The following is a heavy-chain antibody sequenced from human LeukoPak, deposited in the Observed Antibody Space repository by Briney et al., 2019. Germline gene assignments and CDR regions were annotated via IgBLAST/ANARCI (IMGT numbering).Heavy chain of an antibody. CDR2: ISYDGSSK. D-gene: IGHD2-15*01. CDR1: GFTVSNYV. CDR3: ARESCSGSSCVNWFDP. Sequence: GGSLRLSCAASGFTVSNYVMHWARQAPGKGLEWVAVISYDGSSKYYADSVKGRFTISRGNAKNTLYLQMNSLRAEDTAIYYCARESCSGSSCVNWFDPWGQGTLVTVSS. V-gene: IGHV3-30*03. J-gene: IGHJ5*02.